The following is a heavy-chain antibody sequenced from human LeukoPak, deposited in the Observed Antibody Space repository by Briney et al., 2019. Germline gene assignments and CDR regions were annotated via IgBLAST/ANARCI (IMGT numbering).Heavy chain of an antibody. CDR2: ISGDGEST. CDR3: ATKGRDGY. J-gene: IGHJ4*02. Sequence: GESLRLSCAASGFIFKKYWMNWVRQAPGKGLEWVSLISGDGESTYADSVKGRFTLSRDNSKRTLYLQMNSLRAEDTAVYYCATKGRDGYLGQGTLVTVSS. CDR1: GFIFKKYW. V-gene: IGHV3-23*01. D-gene: IGHD5-24*01.